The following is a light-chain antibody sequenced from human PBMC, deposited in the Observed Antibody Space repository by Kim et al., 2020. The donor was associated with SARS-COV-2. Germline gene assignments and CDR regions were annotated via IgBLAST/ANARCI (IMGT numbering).Light chain of an antibody. Sequence: QSALTQPRSVSGSPGQSVTISCTGTSSDVGAYNYVSWYQQHPGKAPKVMIYHVSKRPSGVPDRFSGSKSGNTASLTISGLQADDEADYHCYSYAGRFTGIFGVGTQLTVL. CDR2: HVS. V-gene: IGLV2-11*01. CDR3: YSYAGRFTGI. J-gene: IGLJ2*01. CDR1: SSDVGAYNY.